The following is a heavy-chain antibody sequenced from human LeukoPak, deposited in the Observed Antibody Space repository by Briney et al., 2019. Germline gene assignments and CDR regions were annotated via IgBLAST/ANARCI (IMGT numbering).Heavy chain of an antibody. V-gene: IGHV4-34*01. CDR1: GGSFSGYY. CDR2: INHSGST. CDR3: ARLHHLYYFDY. D-gene: IGHD5-24*01. J-gene: IGHJ4*02. Sequence: PSETLSLTCAVYGGSFSGYYWSWIRQPPGKGLEWIGDINHSGSTNYNPSLKSRVTISVDTSKNQFSLKLSSVTAADTAVYYCARLHHLYYFDYWGQGTLVTVSS.